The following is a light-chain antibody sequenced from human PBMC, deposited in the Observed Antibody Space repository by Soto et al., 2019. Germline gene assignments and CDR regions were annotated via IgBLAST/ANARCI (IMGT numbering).Light chain of an antibody. J-gene: IGKJ4*01. CDR3: QQLNTYPLT. CDR2: AAS. V-gene: IGKV1-9*01. CDR1: QGISSY. Sequence: DIQLTQSPSFLSVSVGNRVTITCRASQGISSYLAWYQQKPGKAPKLLIYAASTLQSGVPSRFSGSESGTEFTLTISSLQPEDFATYYCQQLNTYPLTFGGGTKVEIK.